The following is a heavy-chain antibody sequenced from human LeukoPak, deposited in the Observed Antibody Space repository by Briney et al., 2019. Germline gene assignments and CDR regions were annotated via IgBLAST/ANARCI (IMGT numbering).Heavy chain of an antibody. Sequence: PGRSLRLSCAASGFTFSNYALHWVRQAPGKGLEWVAVILSDGSNKSYADSVKGRFTISRDNSKSTLYLQMNSLRADDTAVYYCARDRNYYDILTGAFGYYDMDVWGQGTTVTVSS. J-gene: IGHJ6*02. CDR3: ARDRNYYDILTGAFGYYDMDV. D-gene: IGHD3-9*01. V-gene: IGHV3-30-3*01. CDR2: ILSDGSNK. CDR1: GFTFSNYA.